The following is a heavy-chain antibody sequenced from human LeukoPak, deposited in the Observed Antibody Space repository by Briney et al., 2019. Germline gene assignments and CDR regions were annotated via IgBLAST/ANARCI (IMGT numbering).Heavy chain of an antibody. Sequence: PSETLSLTCTVSSGSISNYYWSWIRQPPGKGLEWIGYIDYNGNTNYNSSLKSRVTMSVDTSKNQLSLKLSSVTAADTAVYYCAREAPYDYVWGSYFFGSDYWGQGTLVTVSS. CDR2: IDYNGNT. CDR3: AREAPYDYVWGSYFFGSDY. V-gene: IGHV4-59*01. CDR1: SGSISNYY. J-gene: IGHJ4*02. D-gene: IGHD3-16*01.